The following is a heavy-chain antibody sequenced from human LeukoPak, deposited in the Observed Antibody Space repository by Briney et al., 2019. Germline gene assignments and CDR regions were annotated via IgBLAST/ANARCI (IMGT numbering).Heavy chain of an antibody. J-gene: IGHJ4*02. D-gene: IGHD2-8*01. CDR3: AKRDGVF. V-gene: IGHV3-23*01. CDR1: GITFSNFA. Sequence: PGGSLRLSCAASGITFSNFAMSWVRQAPGKGLEWVSTISGSGGSTDYADSVKGRFTISRDNSKNTLYLQMNSLRAEDTAVYYCAKRDGVFWGQGTLVTVSS. CDR2: ISGSGGST.